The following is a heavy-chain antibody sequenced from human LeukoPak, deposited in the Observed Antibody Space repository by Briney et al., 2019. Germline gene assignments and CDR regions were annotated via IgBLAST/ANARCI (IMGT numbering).Heavy chain of an antibody. Sequence: SRPTLVNPTQTLTLTSTFSGFPLKSYGVGVGWIRQPPGKALEWLALLYWNDDKAYSPSLKSRLTITDDTSKNEVVLTLSDMDPVDTATYYCAPKLSSLGIAFDVGVRGKLVTVSS. D-gene: IGHD3-10*01. J-gene: IGHJ3*01. CDR1: GFPLKSYGVG. CDR2: LYWNDDK. V-gene: IGHV2-5*01. CDR3: APKLSSLGIAFDV.